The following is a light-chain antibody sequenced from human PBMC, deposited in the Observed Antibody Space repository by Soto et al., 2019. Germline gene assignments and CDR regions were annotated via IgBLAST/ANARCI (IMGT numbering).Light chain of an antibody. CDR3: QQYDKSPTWT. J-gene: IGKJ1*01. CDR1: QSVSSRY. V-gene: IGKV3-20*01. CDR2: GAS. Sequence: EIVLTQSPGTLSLSPGERATLSCRASQSVSSRYLAWYQQKPGQAPRLLIYGASTRATGIPDRFSGSGSGADFTLTISRLEPEFFAVYYCQQYDKSPTWTFGQGTRVDIK.